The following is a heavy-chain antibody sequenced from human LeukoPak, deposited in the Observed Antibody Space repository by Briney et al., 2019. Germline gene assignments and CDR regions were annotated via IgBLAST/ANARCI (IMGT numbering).Heavy chain of an antibody. V-gene: IGHV3-23*01. CDR3: AKLLAGAGSDY. Sequence: PGGSLRLSCAASGFTFNSYGMSWVRQSPGKGLEWVSSIGSTGVSTYYADSVKGRFTISRDNSKNTLYLQMNSLGAEDTAVYYCAKLLAGAGSDYWGQGTLVTVSS. D-gene: IGHD6-19*01. CDR2: IGSTGVST. CDR1: GFTFNSYG. J-gene: IGHJ4*02.